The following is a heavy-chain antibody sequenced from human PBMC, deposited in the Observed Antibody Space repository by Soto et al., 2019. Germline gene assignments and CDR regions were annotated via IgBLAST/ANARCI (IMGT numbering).Heavy chain of an antibody. V-gene: IGHV3-30-3*01. CDR2: ISYDGNNK. J-gene: IGHJ4*02. CDR3: AREGAALAAYFDY. CDR1: GFTFSNYA. D-gene: IGHD6-19*01. Sequence: QVQLVESGGGVVQPGRSLRLSCAASGFTFSNYAMHWVRQAPGKGLEWVAVISYDGNNKFYADSVRGRFTISRDTSKNTLFLHMDRLTTEDTAVYYCAREGAALAAYFDYWGQGTLVAVSS.